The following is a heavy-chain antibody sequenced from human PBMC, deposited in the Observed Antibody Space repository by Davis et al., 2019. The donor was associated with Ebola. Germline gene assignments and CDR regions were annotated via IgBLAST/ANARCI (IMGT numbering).Heavy chain of an antibody. J-gene: IGHJ6*02. CDR2: IYHSGST. Sequence: SETLSLTCAVYGGSFSGYYWSWIRQPPGKGLEWIGEIYHSGSTNYNPSLKSRVTISVDKSKNQFSLKLSSVTAADTAVYYCARVSYYDFWSGYPNYYGMDVWGQGTTVTVSS. CDR1: GGSFSGYY. V-gene: IGHV4-34*01. CDR3: ARVSYYDFWSGYPNYYGMDV. D-gene: IGHD3-3*01.